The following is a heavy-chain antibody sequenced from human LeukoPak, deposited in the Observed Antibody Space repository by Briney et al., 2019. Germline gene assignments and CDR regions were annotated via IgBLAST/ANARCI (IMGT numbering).Heavy chain of an antibody. D-gene: IGHD5-12*01. CDR3: ARASSGYLAYYYYGMDV. V-gene: IGHV1-8*01. CDR1: GYTFTSYD. J-gene: IGHJ6*02. CDR2: MNPNSGNT. Sequence: ASVKVSCKASGYTFTSYDINWVRQATGQGLEWMGWMNPNSGNTGYAQKFQGRVTMTRNTSISTAYMELSSLRSVDTAVYYCARASSGYLAYYYYGMDVWGQGTTVTVSS.